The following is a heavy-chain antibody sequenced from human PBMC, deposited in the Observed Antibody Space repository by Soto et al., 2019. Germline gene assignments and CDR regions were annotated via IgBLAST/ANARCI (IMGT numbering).Heavy chain of an antibody. J-gene: IGHJ5*02. D-gene: IGHD2-8*01. Sequence: SETLSLTCTVSGGSISSGDYYWSWIRQPPXKGLEWIGYIYYSGSTYYNPSLKSRVTISVDTSKNQFSLKLSSVTAADTAVYYCARDPGRVVRANYNWFDPWGQGTLVTVSS. CDR1: GGSISSGDYY. CDR3: ARDPGRVVRANYNWFDP. CDR2: IYYSGST. V-gene: IGHV4-30-4*01.